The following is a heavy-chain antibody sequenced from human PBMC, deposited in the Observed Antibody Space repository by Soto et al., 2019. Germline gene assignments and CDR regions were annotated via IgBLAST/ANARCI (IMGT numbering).Heavy chain of an antibody. CDR2: ISGSGGST. J-gene: IGHJ5*02. D-gene: IGHD6-19*01. V-gene: IGHV3-23*01. Sequence: GGSLRLSCAASGFTFSSYAMSWVRQAPGKGLEWVSAISGSGGSTYYADSVKGRFTISRDNSKNTLYLQMNSLRAEDTAVYYCATTPGSGWYFGWFDPWGQGTLVTVSS. CDR3: ATTPGSGWYFGWFDP. CDR1: GFTFSSYA.